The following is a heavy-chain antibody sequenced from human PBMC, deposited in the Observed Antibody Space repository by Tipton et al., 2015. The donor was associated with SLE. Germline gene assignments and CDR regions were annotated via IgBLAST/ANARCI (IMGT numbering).Heavy chain of an antibody. CDR2: VYHTGNT. V-gene: IGHV4-34*01. Sequence: TLSLTCAVYGGSFSGYYWSWIRQYPGKGLEWIGTVYHTGNTYYNPSLKSRVTMSVDTSKNQFSLKLNSVTAADTAVYYCAKNSGSYYFDDWGQGTLVTVSS. CDR3: AKNSGSYYFDD. J-gene: IGHJ4*02. D-gene: IGHD3-10*01. CDR1: GGSFSGYY.